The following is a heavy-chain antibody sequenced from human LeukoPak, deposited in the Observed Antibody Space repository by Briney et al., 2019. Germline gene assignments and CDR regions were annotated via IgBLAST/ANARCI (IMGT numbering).Heavy chain of an antibody. CDR1: GGSFSGYY. CDR2: INHSGST. Sequence: SETLSLTCAVYGGSFSGYYWSWIRQPPGKGLEWIGEINHSGSTNYNPSLKSRVTISVDTSKNQFSLKLSSVTAADTAVYYCAREANAGTSGSGTDYWGQGTLVTVSS. J-gene: IGHJ4*02. CDR3: AREANAGTSGSGTDY. D-gene: IGHD3-10*01. V-gene: IGHV4-34*01.